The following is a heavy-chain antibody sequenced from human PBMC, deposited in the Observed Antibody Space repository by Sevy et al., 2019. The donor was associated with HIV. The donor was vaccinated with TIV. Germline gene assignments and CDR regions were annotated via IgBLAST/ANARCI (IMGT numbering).Heavy chain of an antibody. J-gene: IGHJ4*02. D-gene: IGHD1-26*01. V-gene: IGHV3-30*02. CDR1: EFTFSSYG. Sequence: GGSLRLSCEASEFTFSSYGMHWVRQAPGKGLEWVAFVRFDGIFRTYARSVKGRFSISRDNSRTVLYLQMNSLTTEDTALYYCAKEHGGWESTLRLANDYWGQGALVTVSS. CDR2: VRFDGIFR. CDR3: AKEHGGWESTLRLANDY.